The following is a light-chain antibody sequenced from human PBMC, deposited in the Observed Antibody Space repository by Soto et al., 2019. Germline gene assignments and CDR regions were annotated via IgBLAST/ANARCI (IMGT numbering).Light chain of an antibody. J-gene: IGKJ2*01. CDR1: QSVSTY. V-gene: IGKV3-11*01. CDR3: QHRSNWPRT. Sequence: EIVLTQSPATLSLSPGERATLSCSASQSVSTYLAWYQQKPGQAPRLLIYDASNRATGIPARFSGSGSGTDFTLTISSLEPEDFAVYYCQHRSNWPRTFGQGTKLEIK. CDR2: DAS.